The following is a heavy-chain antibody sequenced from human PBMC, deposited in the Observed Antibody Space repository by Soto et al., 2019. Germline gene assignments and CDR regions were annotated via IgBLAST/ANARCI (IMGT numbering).Heavy chain of an antibody. Sequence: QVQLVQSGAEVKKPGSSVKVSCKASGDTFSSFAISWVRQAPGQGLEWMGGIITMFRTPKYAQKFQGRVTITADEFTSTANIELSSLSSEDTAVYYCARDKDREQLGGNYDYALDVWGQGTLVIVSS. D-gene: IGHD1-1*01. V-gene: IGHV1-69*12. CDR3: ARDKDREQLGGNYDYALDV. J-gene: IGHJ6*02. CDR1: GDTFSSFA. CDR2: IITMFRTP.